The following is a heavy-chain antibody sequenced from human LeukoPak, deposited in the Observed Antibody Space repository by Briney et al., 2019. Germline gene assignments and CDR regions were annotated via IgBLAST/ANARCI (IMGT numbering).Heavy chain of an antibody. J-gene: IGHJ4*02. CDR2: ISGSGGST. CDR1: GFTFSSYA. V-gene: IGHV3-23*01. CDR3: ATARGSSSRSGPDYFDY. D-gene: IGHD6-6*01. Sequence: QPGGSLRLSCATSGFTFSSYAMNWVRQAPGKGLEWVSAISGSGGSTYYADSVKGRFTISRDNSKNTLYLQINSPRAEDTAVYYCATARGSSSRSGPDYFDYWGQGTLVTVSS.